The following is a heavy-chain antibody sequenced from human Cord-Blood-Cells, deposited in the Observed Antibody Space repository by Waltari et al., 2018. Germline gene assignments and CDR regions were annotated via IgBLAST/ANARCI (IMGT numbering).Heavy chain of an antibody. CDR2: IYYSGST. V-gene: IGHV4-39*01. D-gene: IGHD3-3*01. CDR1: GGSISRSSYS. CDR3: ARLTYYDFWSGYYFDY. Sequence: QLQLQELGPGLVKPSETLSLTCTVSGGSISRSSYSWGWIRQPPGKGLEWIGGIYYSGSTYYNPSLKSRVTISVDTSKNQFSLKLSSVTAADTAVYYCARLTYYDFWSGYYFDYWGQGTLVTVSS. J-gene: IGHJ4*02.